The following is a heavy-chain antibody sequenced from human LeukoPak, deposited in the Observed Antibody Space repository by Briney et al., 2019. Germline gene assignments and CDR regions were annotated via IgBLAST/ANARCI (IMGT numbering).Heavy chain of an antibody. V-gene: IGHV3-30*04. J-gene: IGHJ4*02. Sequence: PGGSLRLSCAASGFTFNNYAMYWVRQPPGKGLEWVTVISYDGSDKFYADSVKGRFTISRDNSKNTLLLQMNSLITEDTGVYYCASALPSSWIDYWGQGTLVTVSS. D-gene: IGHD6-13*01. CDR2: ISYDGSDK. CDR3: ASALPSSWIDY. CDR1: GFTFNNYA.